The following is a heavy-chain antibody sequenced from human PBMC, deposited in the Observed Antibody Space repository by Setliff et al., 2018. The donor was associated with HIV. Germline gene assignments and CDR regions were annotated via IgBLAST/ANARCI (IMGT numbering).Heavy chain of an antibody. D-gene: IGHD3-9*01. CDR1: GDSVNSYNYY. V-gene: IGHV4-31*03. CDR2: IYYSGSS. J-gene: IGHJ4*02. CDR3: VRNSFDYVEEE. Sequence: SETLSLTCKVSGDSVNSYNYYWSWIRQHPGKGLEWIGYIYYSGSSYYNPSVRSRVIMSLDTSENHFSLKLSSVTAADTAVYYCVRNSFDYVEEEWGQGTQVTVSS.